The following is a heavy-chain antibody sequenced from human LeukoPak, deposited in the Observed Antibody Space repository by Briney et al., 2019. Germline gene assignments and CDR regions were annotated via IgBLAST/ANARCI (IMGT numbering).Heavy chain of an antibody. CDR2: ISWDGGST. J-gene: IGHJ6*03. CDR3: AKGRFGPGAGYMDV. CDR1: GLTFDDYI. D-gene: IGHD1-26*01. V-gene: IGHV3-43*01. Sequence: GRSLRLSCAASGLTFDDYIMHTVRHAPGKGLEWVSVISWDGGSTYYADCVNGRLTISRDNSHNSLYLQMNSLRTEDTALYYCAKGRFGPGAGYMDVWGKGTTVTVSS.